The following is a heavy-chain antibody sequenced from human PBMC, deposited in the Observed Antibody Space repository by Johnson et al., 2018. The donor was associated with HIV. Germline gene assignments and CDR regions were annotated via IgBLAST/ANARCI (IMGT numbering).Heavy chain of an antibody. V-gene: IGHV3-30*18. CDR1: GFTFSSYG. D-gene: IGHD5-18*01. Sequence: QVQLVESGGGVVQPGRSLRLSCAASGFTFSSYGMHWVRQAPGKGLEWVAVISFDGSYKYYADSVKGRFTISRDNSKNTLYLQMSSLRAEDTAVYDCAKDYVDTASDDAFDIWGQGTMVTVSS. CDR3: AKDYVDTASDDAFDI. J-gene: IGHJ3*02. CDR2: ISFDGSYK.